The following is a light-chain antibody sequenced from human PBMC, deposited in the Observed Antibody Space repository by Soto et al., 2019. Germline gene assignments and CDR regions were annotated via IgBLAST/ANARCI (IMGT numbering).Light chain of an antibody. CDR2: EVS. Sequence: QSVLTQPPSASGSPGQSVTISCTGTSSDVGGYNYVSWYQQHPGKAPKLMIYEVSKRPSGVPDRFSCSKSGNTASLTVSGLQAEDEADYYCSSYAGSNSVLFGGGTKLTVL. CDR1: SSDVGGYNY. V-gene: IGLV2-8*01. CDR3: SSYAGSNSVL. J-gene: IGLJ2*01.